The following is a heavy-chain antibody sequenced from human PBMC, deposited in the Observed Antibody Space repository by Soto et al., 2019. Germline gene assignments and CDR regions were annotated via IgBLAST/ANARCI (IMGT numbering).Heavy chain of an antibody. V-gene: IGHV4-59*01. D-gene: IGHD5-18*01. Sequence: SETLSLTCTVSGGSISSYYWIWIRQPPGKGLEWIGYIYYSGSTNYNPSLKSRVTISVDTSKNQFSLKLSSVTAADTAVYYCARSEVVRGYSFHYGMDVWGQGTTVTVSS. J-gene: IGHJ6*02. CDR3: ARSEVVRGYSFHYGMDV. CDR1: GGSISSYY. CDR2: IYYSGST.